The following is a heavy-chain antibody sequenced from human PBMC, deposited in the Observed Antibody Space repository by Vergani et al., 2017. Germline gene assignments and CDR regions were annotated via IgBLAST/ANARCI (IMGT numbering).Heavy chain of an antibody. J-gene: IGHJ5*02. V-gene: IGHV4-61*01. CDR1: GGPVSSGSYY. CDR3: ARVELYSCSFGSSNWFDP. Sequence: QVQLQESGPGLVKPSETLYLICNVPGGPVSSGSYYWSRIRQPPGKGLEWIGYIYYSGSTNHNPSLKSRVTLSVDTSKNQFSLKLSSVTAAATALYYCARVELYSCSFGSSNWFDPWGQGTLVTVSS. CDR2: IYYSGST. D-gene: IGHD6-13*01.